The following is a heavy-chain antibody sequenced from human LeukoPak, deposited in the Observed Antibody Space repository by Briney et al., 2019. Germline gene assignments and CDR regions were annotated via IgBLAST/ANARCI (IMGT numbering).Heavy chain of an antibody. CDR2: TYHSGST. CDR1: GGSISSGDYY. V-gene: IGHV4-4*02. Sequence: SETLSLTCTVSGGSISSGDYYWSWVRQPPGKGLEWIGETYHSGSTNYNPSLKSRVTISVDKSKNQFSLKLSSVTAADTAVYYCARVGSSGWPGDYYYGMDVWGQGTTVTVSS. J-gene: IGHJ6*02. D-gene: IGHD6-19*01. CDR3: ARVGSSGWPGDYYYGMDV.